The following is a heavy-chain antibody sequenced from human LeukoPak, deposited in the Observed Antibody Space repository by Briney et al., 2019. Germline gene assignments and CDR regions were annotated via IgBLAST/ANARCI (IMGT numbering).Heavy chain of an antibody. V-gene: IGHV4-59*01. Sequence: PSQTLSLTCTVSGGSISSYYWSWIRQPPGKGLEWIGYIYYSESTNYNPSLKSRVTISVDTSKNQFSLKLSSVTAADTAVYYCARVDSQQLLDYWGQGTLVTVSS. J-gene: IGHJ4*02. D-gene: IGHD6-13*01. CDR2: IYYSEST. CDR1: GGSISSYY. CDR3: ARVDSQQLLDY.